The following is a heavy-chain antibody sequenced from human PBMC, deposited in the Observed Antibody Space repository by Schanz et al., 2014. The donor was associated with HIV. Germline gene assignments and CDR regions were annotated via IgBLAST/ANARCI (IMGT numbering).Heavy chain of an antibody. D-gene: IGHD3-3*01. CDR1: GFTFSIYG. V-gene: IGHV3-23*04. CDR3: TRGRFLERGGMDV. CDR2: ISGSISTT. Sequence: VQLVESGGGVVQPGGSLRLSCAASGFTFSIYGIHWVRQAPGKGLEWVSAISGSISTTFYADSVKGRFTISRDKSKNTLYLQMNSLRAEDTAVYFCTRGRFLERGGMDVWGQGTAVTVSS. J-gene: IGHJ6*02.